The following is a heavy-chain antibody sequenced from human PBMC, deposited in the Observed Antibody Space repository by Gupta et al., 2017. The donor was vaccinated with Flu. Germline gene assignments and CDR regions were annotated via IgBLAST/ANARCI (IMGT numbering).Heavy chain of an antibody. Sequence: SWVRMAPGKGLEWVAKINRDGSEKNYVDSAKGRFTISRDNGEDSLFLYMTSLRAEDTAVYYCARYGFSFGLDLWGQGTTVTVSS. V-gene: IGHV3-7*03. D-gene: IGHD3-16*01. CDR2: INRDGSEK. CDR3: ARYGFSFGLDL. J-gene: IGHJ6*02.